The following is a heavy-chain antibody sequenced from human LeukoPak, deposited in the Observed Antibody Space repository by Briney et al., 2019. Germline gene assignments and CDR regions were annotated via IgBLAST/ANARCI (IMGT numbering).Heavy chain of an antibody. D-gene: IGHD3-10*01. J-gene: IGHJ4*02. CDR2: ISPDDSDT. V-gene: IGHV5-51*01. CDR1: GYSFTSYW. Sequence: GESLKISCKGSGYSFTSYWIAWVRQMPGKGLEWVGIISPDDSDTTYSPSFQGQVTISADKSITTAYLQWSSLKASDTAIYYCATDTMRGKDYWGQGTLVIVSS. CDR3: ATDTMRGKDY.